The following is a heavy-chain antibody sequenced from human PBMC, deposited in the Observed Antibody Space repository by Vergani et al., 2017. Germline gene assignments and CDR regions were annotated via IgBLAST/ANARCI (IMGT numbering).Heavy chain of an antibody. CDR1: GGSISSGGYY. J-gene: IGHJ6*03. Sequence: QVQLQESGPGLVKPSQTLSLTCTVSGGSISSGGYYWSWIRQHPGKGLEWIGYIYYSGRTYYNPSLVSRVTISVDTSKNQFSLKLSSVTAADTAVYYCAGGGYSYGYEGHYYMDVWGKGTTVTVSS. D-gene: IGHD5-18*01. CDR3: AGGGYSYGYEGHYYMDV. CDR2: IYYSGRT. V-gene: IGHV4-31*03.